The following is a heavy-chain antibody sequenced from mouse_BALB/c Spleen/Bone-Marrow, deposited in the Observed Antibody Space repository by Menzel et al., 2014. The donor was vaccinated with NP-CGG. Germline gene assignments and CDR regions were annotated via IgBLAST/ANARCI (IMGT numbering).Heavy chain of an antibody. D-gene: IGHD2-14*01. CDR2: ISDGGTYT. CDR3: VRDGDYRYAWFSY. J-gene: IGHJ3*01. V-gene: IGHV5-4*02. CDR1: GFTFRDYY. Sequence: EVQLVESGGGLVKPGGSLKLSCAASGFTFRDYYMYWVRQTPEKRLEWVATISDGGTYTYYSGSVKGRFTISRDKAKNNLYLQMTNLMSEDTAMYRCVRDGDYRYAWFSYWGQGTLVTVSA.